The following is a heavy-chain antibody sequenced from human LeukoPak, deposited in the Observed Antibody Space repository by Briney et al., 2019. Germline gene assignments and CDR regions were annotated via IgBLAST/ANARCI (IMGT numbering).Heavy chain of an antibody. Sequence: PGRSLRLSCAASGFTFSSYDMHWVRQAPGKGLEWVTLISYDGSNKYYADSVKGRFTISRDNSKNTLYLQMNSLRAEDTAVYYCAKHDYGSGLDYWGQGTLVTVSS. J-gene: IGHJ4*02. V-gene: IGHV3-30*18. CDR2: ISYDGSNK. CDR3: AKHDYGSGLDY. D-gene: IGHD3-10*01. CDR1: GFTFSSYD.